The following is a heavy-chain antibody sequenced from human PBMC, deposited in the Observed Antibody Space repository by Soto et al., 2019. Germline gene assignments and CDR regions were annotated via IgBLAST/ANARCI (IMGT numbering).Heavy chain of an antibody. CDR1: GFTFSDYY. CDR2: ISSSGSTI. CDR3: ARTRRNSGSTVYFDY. Sequence: GGSLRLSCAASGFTFSDYYMSWIRQAPGKGLEWVSYISSSGSTIYYADSVKGRFTISRDNAKNSLYLQMNSLRAEDTAVYYCARTRRNSGSTVYFDYWGQGTLVTVSS. D-gene: IGHD1-26*01. V-gene: IGHV3-11*01. J-gene: IGHJ4*02.